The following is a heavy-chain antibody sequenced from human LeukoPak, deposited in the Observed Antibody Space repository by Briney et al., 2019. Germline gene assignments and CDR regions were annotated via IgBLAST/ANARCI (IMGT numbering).Heavy chain of an antibody. J-gene: IGHJ6*02. CDR3: ARDMYCSSTSCYFYYYYGMDV. Sequence: ASVKVSCKASGYTFTGYYMHWVRQAPGQGLEWMGWINPNSGGTNYAQKFQGRVTMTRDTSISTAYMELSRLRSDDTAVYHCARDMYCSSTSCYFYYYYGMDVWGQGTTVTVSS. CDR2: INPNSGGT. D-gene: IGHD2-2*01. CDR1: GYTFTGYY. V-gene: IGHV1-2*02.